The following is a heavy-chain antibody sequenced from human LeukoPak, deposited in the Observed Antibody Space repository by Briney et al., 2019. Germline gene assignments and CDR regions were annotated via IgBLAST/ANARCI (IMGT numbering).Heavy chain of an antibody. V-gene: IGHV3-21*01. CDR2: ISSYSDYI. Sequence: PGGSLRLSCTASGFTFMNYNLDWVRQAPGKGLEWVSSISSYSDYIDYADSVKGRFTISRDNAKNSLYLEMTSLRAEDTAVYYCARDLVVVVAATSFNWFDPWGQGTLVTVSS. CDR1: GFTFMNYN. J-gene: IGHJ5*02. CDR3: ARDLVVVVAATSFNWFDP. D-gene: IGHD2-15*01.